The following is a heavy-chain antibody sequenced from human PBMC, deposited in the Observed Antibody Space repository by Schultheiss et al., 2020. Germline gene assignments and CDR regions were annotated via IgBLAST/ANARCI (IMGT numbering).Heavy chain of an antibody. CDR3: ARDLGGPPTVTTMLGV. V-gene: IGHV4-39*02. CDR2: INHSGST. Sequence: SETLSLTCTVSGGSISSGGYYWSWIRQHPGKGLEWIGEINHSGSTNYNPSLKSRVTISVDTSKNQFSLKLRSVTAADTAVYYCARDLGGPPTVTTMLGVWGQETLVTVSS. D-gene: IGHD4-17*01. J-gene: IGHJ4*02. CDR1: GGSISSGGYY.